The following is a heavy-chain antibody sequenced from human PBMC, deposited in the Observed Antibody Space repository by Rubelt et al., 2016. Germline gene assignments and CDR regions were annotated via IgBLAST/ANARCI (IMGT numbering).Heavy chain of an antibody. CDR3: ARDHSSGWYLEGFFDY. V-gene: IGHV4-38-2*02. J-gene: IGHJ4*02. CDR1: GYSLSSGSY. Sequence: QVQLQESGPGLVKPSETLSLTCTVSGYSLSSGSYWVWIRQPPGKGLEWIGSIYHSGRTYYNPSLKSRVTISVDTSKNQFSLKLSSVTAADTAVYYCARDHSSGWYLEGFFDYWGQGTLVTVSS. D-gene: IGHD6-19*01. CDR2: IYHSGRT.